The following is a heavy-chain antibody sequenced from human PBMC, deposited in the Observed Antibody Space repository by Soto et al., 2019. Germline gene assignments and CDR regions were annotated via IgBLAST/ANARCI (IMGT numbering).Heavy chain of an antibody. CDR1: GGSISSGDYY. J-gene: IGHJ6*02. V-gene: IGHV4-30-4*08. D-gene: IGHD3-3*01. CDR3: ARDGGVYYDFWSGPPYGMDV. CDR2: IYYSGST. Sequence: PSETLSLTCTVSGGSISSGDYYWSWLRQPPGKGLEWIGYIYYSGSTYYNPSLKSRVTISVDTSKNQFSLKLSSVTAADTAVYYCARDGGVYYDFWSGPPYGMDVWGQGTTVTVSS.